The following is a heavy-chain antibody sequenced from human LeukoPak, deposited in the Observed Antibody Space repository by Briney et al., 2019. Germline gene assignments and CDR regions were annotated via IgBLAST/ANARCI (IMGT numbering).Heavy chain of an antibody. Sequence: GGSLRLSCAASGFSFSDYSMNWVRQAPGKGLEWVSSISSSSSYIYYADSVKGRFTISRDNAKNSLYLQMNSLRAEDTAVYYCAGQGYSGYDYSFRLWGQGTLVTVSS. J-gene: IGHJ4*02. CDR1: GFSFSDYS. V-gene: IGHV3-21*01. CDR2: ISSSSSYI. D-gene: IGHD5-12*01. CDR3: AGQGYSGYDYSFRL.